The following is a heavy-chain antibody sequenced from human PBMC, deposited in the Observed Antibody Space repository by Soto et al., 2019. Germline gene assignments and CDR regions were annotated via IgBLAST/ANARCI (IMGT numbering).Heavy chain of an antibody. CDR2: INWNSGSI. J-gene: IGHJ1*01. D-gene: IGHD6-13*01. CDR3: VKDESINWYSGHFRH. Sequence: EVQLVESGGGLVQPGRSLRLSCAASGFTFDDYAMHWVRQVPGKGLEWVSGINWNSGSIGYADSVKGRFAISRDNAKNSLRLQTNSLRAEDTAFYYCVKDESINWYSGHFRHWGQGTLVTVSS. V-gene: IGHV3-9*01. CDR1: GFTFDDYA.